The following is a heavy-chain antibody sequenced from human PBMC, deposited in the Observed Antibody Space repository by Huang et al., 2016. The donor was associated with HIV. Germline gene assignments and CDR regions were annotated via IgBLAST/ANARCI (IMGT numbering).Heavy chain of an antibody. D-gene: IGHD5-12*01. V-gene: IGHV3-30*18. CDR3: AKDREDSAYQLDY. J-gene: IGHJ4*02. Sequence: QVQLVESGGGVVQPGRSLRLSCAASGFTFSKYGVHWVRQAPGKGVEWVAAISYDGSYQYYSDSVKGRFTISRDDSQNTLYLQMSSLRAEDTAVYFCAKDREDSAYQLDYWGQGTRVTVSS. CDR1: GFTFSKYG. CDR2: ISYDGSYQ.